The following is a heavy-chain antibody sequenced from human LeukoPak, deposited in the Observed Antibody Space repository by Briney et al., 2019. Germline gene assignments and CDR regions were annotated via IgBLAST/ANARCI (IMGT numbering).Heavy chain of an antibody. D-gene: IGHD6-19*01. V-gene: IGHV3-21*01. J-gene: IGHJ6*02. CDR2: ISSSSSYI. CDR3: ARDRKTEGVQWLLHYYYGMDV. Sequence: GGSLRLSCAASGFTFSSYSMNWVRQAPGKGLEWVSSISSSSSYIYYADSVKGRFTISRDNAKNSLYLQMNSLRAEDTAVYYCARDRKTEGVQWLLHYYYGMDVWGQGTTVTVSS. CDR1: GFTFSSYS.